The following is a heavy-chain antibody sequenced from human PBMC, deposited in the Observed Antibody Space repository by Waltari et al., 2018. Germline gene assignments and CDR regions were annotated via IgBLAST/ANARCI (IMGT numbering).Heavy chain of an antibody. CDR3: AKTRVDWLSPFDY. CDR1: GFTFSSYA. J-gene: IGHJ4*02. CDR2: ISGSGGST. D-gene: IGHD3-9*01. V-gene: IGHV3-23*01. Sequence: EVQLLESGGGLVQPGGSLRLYCAASGFTFSSYAMSLVRRAPGKGLEWVSAISGSGGSTYYADSVKGRFTISRDNSKNTLYLQMNSLRAEDTAVYYCAKTRVDWLSPFDYWGQGTLVTVSS.